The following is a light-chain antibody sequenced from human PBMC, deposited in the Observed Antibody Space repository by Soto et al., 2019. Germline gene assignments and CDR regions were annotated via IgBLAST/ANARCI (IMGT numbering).Light chain of an antibody. Sequence: EIVMTQSPATLYVSPGERATLSCTASQSLRSSIAWYQQKPGQAPRLLIYGASTRATGIPARFSGSGSGTEFTLTISSLQSEDFAVYYCQQYNNWPDMYTFGQGTKLEIK. CDR2: GAS. CDR1: QSLRSS. CDR3: QQYNNWPDMYT. J-gene: IGKJ2*01. V-gene: IGKV3-15*01.